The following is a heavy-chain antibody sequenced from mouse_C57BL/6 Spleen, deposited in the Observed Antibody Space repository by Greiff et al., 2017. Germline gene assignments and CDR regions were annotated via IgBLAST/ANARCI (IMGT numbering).Heavy chain of an antibody. J-gene: IGHJ2*01. CDR2: IDPETGGT. V-gene: IGHV1-15*01. CDR1: GYTFTDYE. CDR3: TSGIYYGNYGDFDY. Sequence: VQGVESGAELVRPGASVTLSCKASGYTFTDYEMHWVKQTPVHGLEWIGAIDPETGGTAYNQKFKGKAILTADKSSSTAYMEHRSLTSEDSAVYYFTSGIYYGNYGDFDYWGQGTTLTVSA. D-gene: IGHD2-1*01.